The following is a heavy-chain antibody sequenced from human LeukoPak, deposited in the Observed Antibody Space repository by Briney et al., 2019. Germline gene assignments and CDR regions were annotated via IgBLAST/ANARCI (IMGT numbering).Heavy chain of an antibody. CDR2: FDPEDGET. CDR1: GYTFTSYY. Sequence: GASVTVSCKASGYTFTSYYMHWVRQAPGKGLEWMGGFDPEDGETIYAQKFQGRVTMTADTSTDTAYMELSSLRSEDTAVYYCATLPQGHLLWFGEGWGQGTLVTVSS. D-gene: IGHD3-10*01. V-gene: IGHV1-24*01. J-gene: IGHJ4*02. CDR3: ATLPQGHLLWFGEG.